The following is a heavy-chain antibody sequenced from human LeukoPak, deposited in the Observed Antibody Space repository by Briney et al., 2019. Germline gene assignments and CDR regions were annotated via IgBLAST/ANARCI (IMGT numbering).Heavy chain of an antibody. CDR3: ARHEKSSGWYYDY. V-gene: IGHV4-59*08. CDR2: IYYSGST. D-gene: IGHD6-19*01. J-gene: IGHJ4*02. CDR1: GGSISNYY. Sequence: SETLSLTCTVSGGSISNYYWSRIRQPPGKGLEWIGYIYYSGSTNYNPSLKSRVTISVDTSKNQFSLKLSSVTAADTAVYYCARHEKSSGWYYDYWGQGTLVTVSS.